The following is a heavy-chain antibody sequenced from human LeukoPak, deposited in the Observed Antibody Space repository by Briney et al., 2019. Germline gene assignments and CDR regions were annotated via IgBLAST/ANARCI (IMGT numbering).Heavy chain of an antibody. CDR3: ASSRGSSWYSDY. CDR2: IWYDGSNK. CDR1: GFTFSSFG. J-gene: IGHJ4*02. D-gene: IGHD6-13*01. V-gene: IGHV3-33*01. Sequence: LSGGSLRLSCAASGFTFSSFGMHWVRQAPGKGLEWVAVIWYDGSNKYYADSVKGRFTISRDNSKNTLYLQMNSLRAEDTATYYCASSRGSSWYSDYWGQGTLVTVSS.